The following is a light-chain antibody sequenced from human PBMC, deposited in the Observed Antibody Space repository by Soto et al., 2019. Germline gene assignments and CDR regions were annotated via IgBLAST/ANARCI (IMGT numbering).Light chain of an antibody. CDR2: DAS. CDR1: QHINAW. V-gene: IGKV1-5*01. J-gene: IGKJ1*01. CDR3: PHDSLDAPWT. Sequence: DIDMTQTPSSLSGSVGDRVTINCRTSQHINAWLAWYQQRPGQAPKLLIYDASSVQSGVPSRFSGSGSGTEFTLTITSLQPDDSATYYCPHDSLDAPWTFGQGTKG.